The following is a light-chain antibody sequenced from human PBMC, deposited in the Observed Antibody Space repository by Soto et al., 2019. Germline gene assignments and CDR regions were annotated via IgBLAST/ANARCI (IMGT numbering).Light chain of an antibody. J-gene: IGLJ1*01. CDR2: DVS. V-gene: IGLV2-11*01. Sequence: QSALTQPRSVSGSPGQSVTVSCIGTSSDVGDYNSVSWYQQHPGKAPKLMIYDVSKRPSGVPDRFSGSKSGNTASLTISGLQAEDEADYYCCSYVGGYSYVFGSGTKGTVL. CDR1: SSDVGDYNS. CDR3: CSYVGGYSYV.